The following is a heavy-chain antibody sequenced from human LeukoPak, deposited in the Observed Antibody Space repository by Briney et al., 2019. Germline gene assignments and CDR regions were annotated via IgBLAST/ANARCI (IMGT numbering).Heavy chain of an antibody. CDR1: GFMFSSYS. CDR2: IDSTSSTI. CDR3: ARDRSGWADSSAFSS. Sequence: HSGGSLRLSCAASGFMFSSYSMNWVRQAPGKGLEWVSYIDSTSSTIYYTDSVKGRFTLSRDNAKNSLYLQVNSLRAEDTAVYYCARDRSGWADSSAFSSWGQGTLVTVSS. J-gene: IGHJ5*02. V-gene: IGHV3-48*01. D-gene: IGHD6-19*01.